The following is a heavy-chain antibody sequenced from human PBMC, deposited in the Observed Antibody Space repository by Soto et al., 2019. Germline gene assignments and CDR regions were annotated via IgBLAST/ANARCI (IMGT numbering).Heavy chain of an antibody. CDR3: AKESSIAPAGTTGGLDY. Sequence: GGSLRLSCAASGFTFDDYTMHWVRQAPGKGLEWVSLLSWAGGSTYYADSVKGRFTISRDNSKNSLYLQMNSLRTEDPALYYCAKESSIAPAGTTGGLDYWCQGTLVTVSS. CDR1: GFTFDDYT. CDR2: LSWAGGST. V-gene: IGHV3-43*01. J-gene: IGHJ4*02. D-gene: IGHD6-13*01.